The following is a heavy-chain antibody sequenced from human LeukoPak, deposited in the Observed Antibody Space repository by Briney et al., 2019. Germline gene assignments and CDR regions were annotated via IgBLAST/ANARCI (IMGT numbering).Heavy chain of an antibody. CDR2: IYYSGST. J-gene: IGHJ4*02. CDR3: ARGERYQLLGLY. CDR1: GGSISSYY. D-gene: IGHD2-2*01. Sequence: SETLSLTCTVSGGSISSYYWSWIRQPPGKGLEWIGYIYYSGSTNYNPSLKSRVTISVDTSKNQFSLKLSSVTAADTAVYYCARGERYQLLGLYWGQGTLVTVSS. V-gene: IGHV4-59*08.